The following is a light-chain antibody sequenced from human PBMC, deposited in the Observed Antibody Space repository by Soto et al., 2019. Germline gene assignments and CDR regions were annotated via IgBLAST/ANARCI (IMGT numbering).Light chain of an antibody. CDR2: GAS. Sequence: EIVLTQSPGTLSLSPGERATLSCRASQSVSSNYLAWYQQKPGQAPRLLIYGASSRATGIADRFSGSGSGTDFTLTISRLESEDFDVYYCQQYGSSPLTFGGGTKVQIK. V-gene: IGKV3-20*01. J-gene: IGKJ4*01. CDR3: QQYGSSPLT. CDR1: QSVSSNY.